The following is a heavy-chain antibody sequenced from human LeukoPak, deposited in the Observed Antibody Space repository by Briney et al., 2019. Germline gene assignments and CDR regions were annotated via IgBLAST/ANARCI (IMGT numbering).Heavy chain of an antibody. CDR3: ARFPSSSWTYYFDY. CDR1: GYTFTSYD. J-gene: IGHJ4*02. Sequence: ASVKVSCKASGYTFTSYDINWVRQATGQGLEWMGWTNPNSGNTGYAQKFQGRVTMTRNTSISTAYMELSSLRSEDTAVYYCARFPSSSWTYYFDYWGQGTLVTVSS. D-gene: IGHD6-13*01. V-gene: IGHV1-8*01. CDR2: TNPNSGNT.